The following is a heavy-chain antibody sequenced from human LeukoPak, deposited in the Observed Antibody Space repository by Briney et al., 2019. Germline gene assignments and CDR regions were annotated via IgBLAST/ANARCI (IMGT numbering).Heavy chain of an antibody. J-gene: IGHJ3*02. D-gene: IGHD3-10*01. CDR2: IRSNTDSGTT. Sequence: PGESLRLSCAASGFTFSNAWMNWVRQAPGKGLEWVGRIRSNTDSGTTDYAAPVKGRFTISRDDSINTLYLRLNGLKTADTAVYYCSTQELRYYGSGTYPVAFDIWGQGTMVTVSS. CDR1: GFTFSNAW. CDR3: STQELRYYGSGTYPVAFDI. V-gene: IGHV3-15*01.